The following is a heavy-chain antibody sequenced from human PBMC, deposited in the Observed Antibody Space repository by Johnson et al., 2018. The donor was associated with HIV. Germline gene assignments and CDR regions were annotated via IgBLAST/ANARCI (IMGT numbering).Heavy chain of an antibody. J-gene: IGHJ3*01. CDR1: GFIFRTNG. D-gene: IGHD3-16*01. V-gene: IGHV3-30*02. Sequence: QVQLVESGGGVVQPGGPLRLSCAASGFIFRTNGMHWVRQAPGKGLEWVSFLQHDGSDKSYADSVEGRFTISRDNSKNTLYLKMNSLRTEDTALYYRAKDGGRWSYSFDFWGQGTMVTVSS. CDR3: AKDGGRWSYSFDF. CDR2: LQHDGSDK.